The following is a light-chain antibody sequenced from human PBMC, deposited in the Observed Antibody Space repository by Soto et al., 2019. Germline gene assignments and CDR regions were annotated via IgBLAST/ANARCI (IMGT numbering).Light chain of an antibody. CDR1: QSISSR. CDR3: QQYNSYPT. Sequence: DIQMTQSPSTLSGSVGDRVTITCRASQSISSRLAWYQQKPGQAPKLLIHEASSLASGVPSRFSGGGAGTLFTLTISILQPDDFASYCCQQYNSYPTFGQGTKVDI. V-gene: IGKV1-5*03. J-gene: IGKJ1*01. CDR2: EAS.